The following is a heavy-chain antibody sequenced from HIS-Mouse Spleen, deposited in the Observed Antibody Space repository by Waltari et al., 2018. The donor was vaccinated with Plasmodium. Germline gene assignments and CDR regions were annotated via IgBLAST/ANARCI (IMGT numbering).Heavy chain of an antibody. CDR2: INHSGST. D-gene: IGHD3-3*01. CDR3: ARVTSFGVYWYFDL. Sequence: QVQLQQWGAGLLKPSETLSLTCAVYGGSFSGYYWSWIRQPPGKGLEWIGEINHSGSTNYNPSLKSRVTISVDTSKNQFSLKLSSGTAADTAVYYCARVTSFGVYWYFDLWGRGTLVTVSS. V-gene: IGHV4-34*01. CDR1: GGSFSGYY. J-gene: IGHJ2*01.